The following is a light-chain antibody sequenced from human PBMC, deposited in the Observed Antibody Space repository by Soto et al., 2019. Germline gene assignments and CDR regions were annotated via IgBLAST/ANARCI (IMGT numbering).Light chain of an antibody. CDR3: QQRRKWPLT. J-gene: IGKJ5*01. V-gene: IGKV3-11*01. CDR2: DAS. Sequence: EIVLTHSPCTLSLSPGERATLFCRASQSVSSYFAWYQQKPGQAPNLLIYDASNRATGIPARFSGSGSGTDFTLTISSLEPEDFAVYYCQQRRKWPLTFGQGTRLE. CDR1: QSVSSY.